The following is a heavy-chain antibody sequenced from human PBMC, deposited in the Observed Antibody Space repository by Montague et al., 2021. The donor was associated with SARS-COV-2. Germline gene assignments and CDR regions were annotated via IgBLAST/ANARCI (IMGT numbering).Heavy chain of an antibody. J-gene: IGHJ2*01. Sequence: ETLSLTCAVNSGSLRNYYWSWIRQPPGKGLEWIGEIRLPGGTNYDPSLKGRVTVSLDTSNNHVSLNLNSVTTADTAVYFCARAGSQRFFEFWGRGTLVTVSS. V-gene: IGHV4-34*01. CDR3: ARAGSQRFFEF. CDR2: IRLPGGT. CDR1: SGSLRNYY. D-gene: IGHD1-1*01.